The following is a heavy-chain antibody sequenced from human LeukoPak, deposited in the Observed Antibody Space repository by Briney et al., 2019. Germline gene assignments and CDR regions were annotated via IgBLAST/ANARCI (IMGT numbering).Heavy chain of an antibody. CDR2: ISAYNGNT. CDR1: GYTFTSYG. D-gene: IGHD2-2*01. J-gene: IGHJ5*02. Sequence: ASVKVSCKASGYTFTSYGISWVRQAPGQGLEWMGWISAYNGNTNYAQKLQGRVTMTTDTSTSTAYMELRSLRSDDTAVYYCARVGCCSSTSCSHRPRNWFDPWGQGTLVTVSS. V-gene: IGHV1-18*01. CDR3: ARVGCCSSTSCSHRPRNWFDP.